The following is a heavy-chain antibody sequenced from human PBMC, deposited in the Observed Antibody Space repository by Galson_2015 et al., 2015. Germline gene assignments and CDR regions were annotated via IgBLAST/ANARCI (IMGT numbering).Heavy chain of an antibody. V-gene: IGHV3-30-3*01. J-gene: IGHJ4*02. CDR1: GFTFSSYA. D-gene: IGHD1-26*01. CDR3: ARSGSYSYYFDY. Sequence: SLRLSCAASGFTFSSYAMHWVRQAPGKGLEWVAVISYDGSNKYYADSVKGRFTISRDNSKNTLYLQMNSLRAEDTAVYYCARSGSYSYYFDYWGQGTLVTVSS. CDR2: ISYDGSNK.